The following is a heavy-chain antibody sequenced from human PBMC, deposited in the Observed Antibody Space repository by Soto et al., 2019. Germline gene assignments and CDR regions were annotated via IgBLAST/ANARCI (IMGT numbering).Heavy chain of an antibody. V-gene: IGHV5-51*01. CDR2: IYPGDSDT. J-gene: IGHJ5*02. CDR3: PRGDCGGDCYSNWFDP. Sequence: PGESLKISCKGSGYSFTSYWIGWVRQMPGKGLEWMGIIYPGDSDTRYSPSFQGQVTISADKSISTAYLQWSSLKASDTAMYYCPRGDCGGDCYSNWFDPWGQGTLVTVSS. CDR1: GYSFTSYW. D-gene: IGHD2-21*02.